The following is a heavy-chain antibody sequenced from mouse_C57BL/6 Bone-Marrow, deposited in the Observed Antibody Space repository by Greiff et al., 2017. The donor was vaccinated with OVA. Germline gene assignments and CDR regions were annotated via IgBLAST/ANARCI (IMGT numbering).Heavy chain of an antibody. CDR1: GFNIKDDY. D-gene: IGHD1-2*01. CDR3: TTAVTTANYFDY. V-gene: IGHV14-4*01. J-gene: IGHJ2*01. CDR2: IDPENGDT. Sequence: EVKLQESGAELVRPGASVKLSCTASGFNIKDDYMHWVKQRPEQGLEWIGWIDPENGDTEYASKFQGKATITADTSSNTAYLQLSSLTSEDTAVYYCTTAVTTANYFDYWGQGTTLTVSS.